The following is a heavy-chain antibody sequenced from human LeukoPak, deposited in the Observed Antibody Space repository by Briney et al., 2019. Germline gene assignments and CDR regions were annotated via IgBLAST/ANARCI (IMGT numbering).Heavy chain of an antibody. CDR3: AKEGGPARPGLDS. D-gene: IGHD6-6*01. V-gene: IGHV4-59*11. J-gene: IGHJ4*02. CDR2: IFHTGST. Sequence: SETLSLTCTVSGASMTSHYWTWMRQDPGTGLEWIGNIFHTGSTSYNPALESRVTISLDTFNNQFSLKMTSVTPADTAVYYCAKEGGPARPGLDSWGQGTLVTVSS. CDR1: GASMTSHY.